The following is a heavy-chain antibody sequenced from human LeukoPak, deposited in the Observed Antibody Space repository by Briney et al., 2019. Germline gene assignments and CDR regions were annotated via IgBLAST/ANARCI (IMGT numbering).Heavy chain of an antibody. Sequence: PGGSLRLSCAASGFTFSSYSMNWVRQAPGKGLEWVSSISSSSSYIYYADSVKGRFTISRDNAKNSLYLQMNSLTAEDTAVYYCARDRGGSGPTTTDYWGQGTLVTVSS. CDR3: ARDRGGSGPTTTDY. J-gene: IGHJ4*02. CDR2: ISSSSSYI. CDR1: GFTFSSYS. V-gene: IGHV3-21*01. D-gene: IGHD6-19*01.